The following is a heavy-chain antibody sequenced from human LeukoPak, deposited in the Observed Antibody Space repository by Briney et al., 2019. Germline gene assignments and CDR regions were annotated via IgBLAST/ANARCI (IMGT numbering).Heavy chain of an antibody. Sequence: GGSLRLSCAASGFTFSSYAMHWVRQAPGKGLEWVAVISYDGSNKYYADSVKGRFTISRDNSKNTLYLQMNSLRAEDTAVYYCATSSSAYYYYYGMDVWGQGTTVTVSS. CDR3: ATSSSAYYYYYGMDV. J-gene: IGHJ6*02. D-gene: IGHD6-6*01. CDR1: GFTFSSYA. V-gene: IGHV3-30-3*01. CDR2: ISYDGSNK.